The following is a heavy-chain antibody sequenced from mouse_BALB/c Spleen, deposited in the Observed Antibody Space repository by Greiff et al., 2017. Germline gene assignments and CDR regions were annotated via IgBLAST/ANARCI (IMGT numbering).Heavy chain of an antibody. V-gene: IGHV1-87*01. CDR3: ARGGTRFAY. Sequence: VKLMESGAELARPGASVKLSCKASGYTFTSYWMQWVKQRPGQGLEWIGAIYPGDGDTRYTQKFKGKATLTADKSSSTAYMQLSSLASEDSAVYYCARGGTRFAYWGQGTLVTVSA. J-gene: IGHJ3*01. CDR2: IYPGDGDT. CDR1: GYTFTSYW. D-gene: IGHD3-3*01.